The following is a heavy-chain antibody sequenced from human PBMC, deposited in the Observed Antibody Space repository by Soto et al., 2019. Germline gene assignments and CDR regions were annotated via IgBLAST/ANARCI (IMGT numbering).Heavy chain of an antibody. Sequence: QVQLVQSGAEVKKPGSSVKVSCKASGGTFRRDAISWVRQAPGQGLEWMGGIIPISGTAHYAQKFQGRVTINADESTTTAYMELSSLRSEDTAVYYCAGSGSTVIVVVNGNYYYAMDVWGQGTTVTVSS. V-gene: IGHV1-69*12. CDR3: AGSGSTVIVVVNGNYYYAMDV. D-gene: IGHD3-22*01. CDR1: GGTFRRDA. CDR2: IIPISGTA. J-gene: IGHJ6*02.